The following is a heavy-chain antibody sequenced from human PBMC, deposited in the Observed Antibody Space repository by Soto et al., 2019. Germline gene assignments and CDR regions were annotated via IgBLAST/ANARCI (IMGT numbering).Heavy chain of an antibody. CDR3: ARDPSVAPWFVDY. Sequence: PGGSLSLSCAASGFTFSSYAMSWVRQAPGKGLEWVSAISGSGGSTYYADSVKGRFTISRDNSKNTLYLQMNSLRAEDTAVYYCARDPSVAPWFVDYWGQGTLVTVSS. CDR2: ISGSGGST. J-gene: IGHJ4*02. CDR1: GFTFSSYA. V-gene: IGHV3-23*01. D-gene: IGHD6-19*01.